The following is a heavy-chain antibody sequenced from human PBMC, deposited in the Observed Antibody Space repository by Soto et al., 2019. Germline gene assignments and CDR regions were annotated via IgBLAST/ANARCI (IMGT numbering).Heavy chain of an antibody. CDR2: VYYSASS. CDR1: GDSIATGGNH. Sequence: SETLSLTCTVSGDSIATGGNHWDWIRQPPGGRLEWIGSVYYSASSYYNPSLRSRVTISLNLSANQISLRLTSVTAADAAVYFCARRRDTHQLGGLDVWGQGTLVTVSS. CDR3: ARRRDTHQLGGLDV. D-gene: IGHD5-18*01. V-gene: IGHV4-39*01. J-gene: IGHJ1*01.